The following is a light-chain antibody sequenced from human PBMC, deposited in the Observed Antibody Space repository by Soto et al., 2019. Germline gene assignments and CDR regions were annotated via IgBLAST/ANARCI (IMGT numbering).Light chain of an antibody. V-gene: IGKV3-15*01. CDR1: QSVSSN. CDR3: QQYNNWLGT. Sequence: EIVMTQSPATLSVSPGERATLSCRASQSVSSNLAWYRQKPGQAPRLLIYGASTRATGIPARFSGSGSGTEFTLTISSLQSEDFAVYYCQQYNNWLGTFGPGTKVDIK. J-gene: IGKJ3*01. CDR2: GAS.